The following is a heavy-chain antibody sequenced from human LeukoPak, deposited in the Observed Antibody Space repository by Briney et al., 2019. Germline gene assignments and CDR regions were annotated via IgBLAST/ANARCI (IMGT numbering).Heavy chain of an antibody. CDR2: ISAYNGNT. J-gene: IGHJ6*04. CDR3: ARDPAWDIVVVVAATMDV. D-gene: IGHD2-15*01. CDR1: GYTFTSYG. Sequence: ASVKVSCKASGYTFTSYGISWVRQAPGQGLEWMGWISAYNGNTNYAQKLQGRVTMTTDTSTSTAYMELRSPRSDDTAVYYCARDPAWDIVVVVAATMDVWGKGTTVTVSS. V-gene: IGHV1-18*01.